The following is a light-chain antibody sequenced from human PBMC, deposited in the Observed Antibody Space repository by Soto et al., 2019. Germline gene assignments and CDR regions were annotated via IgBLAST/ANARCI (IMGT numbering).Light chain of an antibody. V-gene: IGLV2-14*01. CDR2: EVS. J-gene: IGLJ1*01. CDR1: SSDVGGYDY. CDR3: SSYTVSRSYV. Sequence: QSVLTQPASVSGSPGQSITISCTGTSSDVGGYDYVSWYQRHPGKAPKLMIYEVSNRPSGVSNRFSGPKSGNTASLTISGLQAEDEADYYCSSYTVSRSYVFGTGTKVTVL.